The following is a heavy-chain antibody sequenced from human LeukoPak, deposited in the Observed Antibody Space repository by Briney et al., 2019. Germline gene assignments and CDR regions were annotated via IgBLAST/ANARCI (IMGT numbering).Heavy chain of an antibody. CDR2: INAYNGNT. D-gene: IGHD6-13*01. Sequence: ASVNVSCKASGYTFPSYGISWVRQAPGQGLEWMGWINAYNGNTNYAQMLQSRVTMTTDTSTSTAYMELGSLRSDDTAVYYCVRWAGRLISSSWSDYWGQGTLVTVSS. V-gene: IGHV1-18*01. CDR3: VRWAGRLISSSWSDY. CDR1: GYTFPSYG. J-gene: IGHJ4*02.